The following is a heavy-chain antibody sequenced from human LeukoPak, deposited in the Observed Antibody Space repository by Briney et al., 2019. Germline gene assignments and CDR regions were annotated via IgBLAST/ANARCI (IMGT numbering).Heavy chain of an antibody. CDR1: RGSLSRYH. Sequence: PSETLSLTCTVCRGSLSRYHWSSLRQPPGKGLEWIGYIYYSGSTNYNPSLKSRVTISVDTSKNQFSLKLSSVTGADTAVYYCARDRGHEIDYWGQGTLVTVSS. V-gene: IGHV4-59*01. CDR3: ARDRGHEIDY. CDR2: IYYSGST. J-gene: IGHJ4*02.